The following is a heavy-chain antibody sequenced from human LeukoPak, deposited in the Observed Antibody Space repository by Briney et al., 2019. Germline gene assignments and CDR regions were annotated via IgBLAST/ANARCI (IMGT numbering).Heavy chain of an antibody. J-gene: IGHJ6*02. CDR3: ARRKAATFGMDV. Sequence: SQTLSLTLAISGDSVSNNSATWNWLRQSPSRGLEWLGRTYYRSKWYNDYAVSMKSRITINPDTSKNQFSLQLNSVTPEGTAVYYCARRKAATFGMDVWGQGTTVTVSS. V-gene: IGHV6-1*01. D-gene: IGHD6-13*01. CDR1: GDSVSNNSAT. CDR2: TYYRSKWYN.